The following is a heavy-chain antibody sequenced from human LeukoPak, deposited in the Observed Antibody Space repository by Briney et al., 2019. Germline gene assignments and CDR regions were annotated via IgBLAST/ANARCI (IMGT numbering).Heavy chain of an antibody. CDR3: AREGLRYFDRLLYYFDY. CDR1: GFTFSSYW. J-gene: IGHJ4*02. D-gene: IGHD3-9*01. Sequence: GGSLRLSCAASGFTFSSYWMHWVRQAPGKGLVWVSRINSDGSSTTYADSVKGRFTISRDSAKNTLYLQMNSLRAEDTAVYYCAREGLRYFDRLLYYFDYWGQGTLVTVSS. V-gene: IGHV3-74*01. CDR2: INSDGSST.